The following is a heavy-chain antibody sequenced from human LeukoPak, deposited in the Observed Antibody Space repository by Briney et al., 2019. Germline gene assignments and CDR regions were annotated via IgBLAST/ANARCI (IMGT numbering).Heavy chain of an antibody. CDR1: GYTFTGYY. CDR3: ARGRPLQPYDY. V-gene: IGHV1-2*02. CDR2: INPNSGGT. D-gene: IGHD1-1*01. Sequence: ASVKVSCKASGYTFTGYYMHWVRQAPGQGLEWMGWINPNSGGTNYAQIFQGRVTMTRDTSISTAYMELSRLRSDDTAVYYCARGRPLQPYDYWGQGTLVTVPS. J-gene: IGHJ4*02.